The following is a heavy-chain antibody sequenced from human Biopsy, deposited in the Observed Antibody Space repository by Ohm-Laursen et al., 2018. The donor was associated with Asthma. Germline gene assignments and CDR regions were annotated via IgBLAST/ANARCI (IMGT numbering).Heavy chain of an antibody. J-gene: IGHJ3*01. V-gene: IGHV1-69*05. CDR1: RDIFSSYG. Sequence: GASVKVSCKGSRDIFSSYGFSWVRQAPGQGLEWMGGIIPISLTPSYARRFRGRVTISTDEYTRTAYMELSSLRSEDMAVYYCARDPSYFDPSVEGWHLWGQGTMVTVSS. CDR2: IIPISLTP. CDR3: ARDPSYFDPSVEGWHL. D-gene: IGHD3-22*01.